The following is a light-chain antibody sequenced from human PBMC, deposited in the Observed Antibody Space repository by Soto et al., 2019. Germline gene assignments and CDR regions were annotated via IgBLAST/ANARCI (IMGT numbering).Light chain of an antibody. J-gene: IGLJ1*01. CDR3: AAWDDSLNGYV. Sequence: QSVLTQPPSASGTPGQRVTISCSGSSSNIGSKDVNWYQQLPETAPKVLMYSNNQRPSGVPDRFSGSKSGTSASLAISGPQSEDEADYYCAAWDDSLNGYVFGTGTKVTVL. CDR1: SSNIGSKD. V-gene: IGLV1-44*01. CDR2: SNN.